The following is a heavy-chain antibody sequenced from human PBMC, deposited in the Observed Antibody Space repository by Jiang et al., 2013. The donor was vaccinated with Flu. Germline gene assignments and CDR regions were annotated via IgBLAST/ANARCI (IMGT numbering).Heavy chain of an antibody. Sequence: LSLTCTVSGGSITTYYWTWIRQPPGKGLEWIAYIHHSGSANYNPSLKSRVTVSVDTSKNQFSLRLSSVTASDTAVYYCARDLVGYCGADCSSYWGQGTLVTVSS. CDR1: GGSITTYY. D-gene: IGHD2-21*02. V-gene: IGHV4-59*01. CDR2: IHHSGSA. CDR3: ARDLVGYCGADCSSY. J-gene: IGHJ4*02.